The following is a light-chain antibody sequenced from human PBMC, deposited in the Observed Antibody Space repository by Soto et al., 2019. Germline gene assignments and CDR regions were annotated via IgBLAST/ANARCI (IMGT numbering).Light chain of an antibody. CDR1: SGHSSYI. Sequence: QPVLTQSSSASASLESSVKLTCTLSSGHSSYIIAWHQQQPGKAPRYLMKLEGSGSYNKGSGVPDRFSGPSAGADRYLTISNLQFEDEADYYCETWDTNSWVFGGGTKLTVL. V-gene: IGLV4-60*02. CDR2: LEGSGSY. J-gene: IGLJ3*02. CDR3: ETWDTNSWV.